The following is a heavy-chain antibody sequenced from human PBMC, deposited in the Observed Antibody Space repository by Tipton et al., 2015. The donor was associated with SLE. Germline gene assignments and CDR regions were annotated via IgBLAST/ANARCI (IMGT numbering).Heavy chain of an antibody. J-gene: IGHJ3*02. CDR2: IYYSGST. V-gene: IGHV4-39*07. Sequence: TLSLTCTVSGGSISSSSYYWGWIRQPPGKGLEWIGSIYYSGSTYYNPSPKSRVTISVDTSKNQFSLKLSSVTATDTAVYFCARSMGETDAFDIWGQGTMVTVSS. CDR1: GGSISSSSYY. CDR3: ARSMGETDAFDI. D-gene: IGHD3-16*01.